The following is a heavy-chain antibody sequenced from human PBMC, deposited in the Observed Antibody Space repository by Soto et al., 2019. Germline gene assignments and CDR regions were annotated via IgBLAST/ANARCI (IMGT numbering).Heavy chain of an antibody. CDR1: GGTFSSYA. V-gene: IGHV1-69*13. Sequence: SVTVSCKASGGTFSSYAISWVRQAPGQGLEWMGGIIPIFGTANYAQKFQGRVTITADESTSTAYMELSSLRSEDTAVYYCARVGIVVVPAATVYRYYGMDVWGQGITVTVS. J-gene: IGHJ6*02. D-gene: IGHD2-2*03. CDR3: ARVGIVVVPAATVYRYYGMDV. CDR2: IIPIFGTA.